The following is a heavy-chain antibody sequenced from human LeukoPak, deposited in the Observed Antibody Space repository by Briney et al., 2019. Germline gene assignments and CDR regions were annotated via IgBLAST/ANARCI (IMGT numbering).Heavy chain of an antibody. CDR3: AREIIGGASFLDY. D-gene: IGHD1-26*01. J-gene: IGHJ4*02. CDR2: IKTDGSDT. CDR1: GFTFSDYW. V-gene: IGHV3-74*01. Sequence: GGSLRLSCAASGFTFSDYWMHWVRQAPGKGLVWVSRIKTDGSDTSYADSVKGRFTISRDNAKNTLYLRMNSLRAEDTAVYFCAREIIGGASFLDYWGQGTLVTVSS.